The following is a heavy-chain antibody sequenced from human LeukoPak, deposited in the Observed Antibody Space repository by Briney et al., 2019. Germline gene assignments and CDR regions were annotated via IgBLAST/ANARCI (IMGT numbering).Heavy chain of an antibody. CDR1: GYSLTSHR. CDR2: IYPCDYET. CDR3: ASRSGLLDCSGGSCYPDAFDI. J-gene: IGHJ3*02. D-gene: IGHD2-15*01. V-gene: IGHV5-51*01. Sequence: GESLKNSRKGSGYSLTSHRDGWVRPMPGEGLEWMGIIYPCDYETRYSPSFQGQVTISADKSISTAYLQRSSLKASDTAMYYCASRSGLLDCSGGSCYPDAFDIWGQGTMVTVSS.